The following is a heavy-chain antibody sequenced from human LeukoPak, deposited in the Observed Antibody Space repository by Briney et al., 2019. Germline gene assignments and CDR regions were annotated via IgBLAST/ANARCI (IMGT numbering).Heavy chain of an antibody. V-gene: IGHV1-69*01. J-gene: IGHJ2*01. CDR2: IIPIFGTA. CDR3: ACCSSTSCPTGDWYFDL. Sequence: SVKVSCEASGGTFSSYAISWVRQAPGQGLEWMGGIIPIFGTANYAQKFQGRVTITADESTSTAYMELSSLRSEDTAVYYCACCSSTSCPTGDWYFDLWGRGTLVTVSS. D-gene: IGHD2-2*01. CDR1: GGTFSSYA.